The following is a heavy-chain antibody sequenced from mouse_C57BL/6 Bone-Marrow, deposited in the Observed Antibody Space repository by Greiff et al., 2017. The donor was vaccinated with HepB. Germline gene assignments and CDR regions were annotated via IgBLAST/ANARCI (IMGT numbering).Heavy chain of an antibody. Sequence: QVQLQQSGAELAKPGASVKLSCKASGYTFTSYWLHWVKQRPGQGLEWIGYINPSSGYTKYHQKFKDKATLTAYKSSSTAYMQLSSLTYEDSAVYYCARGPTVVPYYWGQGTTLTVSS. D-gene: IGHD1-1*01. CDR3: ARGPTVVPYY. CDR2: INPSSGYT. CDR1: GYTFTSYW. V-gene: IGHV1-7*01. J-gene: IGHJ2*01.